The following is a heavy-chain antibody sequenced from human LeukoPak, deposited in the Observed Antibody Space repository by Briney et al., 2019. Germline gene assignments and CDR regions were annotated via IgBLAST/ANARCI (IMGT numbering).Heavy chain of an antibody. CDR2: INWNGGST. V-gene: IGHV3-20*04. CDR3: ARGGISIFGVVIYMDV. J-gene: IGHJ6*03. D-gene: IGHD3-3*01. Sequence: GGSLRLSCAASGFSFDDYGMSWVRQAPGKGLEWVSGINWNGGSTGYADSVKGRFTISRDNAKNSLFLQMNSLRVEDTALYYCARGGISIFGVVIYMDVWGKGTTVTVSS. CDR1: GFSFDDYG.